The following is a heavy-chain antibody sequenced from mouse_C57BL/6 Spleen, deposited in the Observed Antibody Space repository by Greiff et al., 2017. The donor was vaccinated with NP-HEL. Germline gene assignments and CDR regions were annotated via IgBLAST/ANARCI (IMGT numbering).Heavy chain of an antibody. J-gene: IGHJ4*01. V-gene: IGHV1-55*01. CDR1: GYTFTSYW. CDR3: ARRGGLLRPYYYAMDY. Sequence: VQLQQPGAELVKPGASVKMSCKASGYTFTSYWITWVKQRPGQGLEWIGDIYPGSGSTNYHEKFQSKATLTVDTSSSTAYMQLSSLTSEDSAVYYCARRGGLLRPYYYAMDYWGQGTSVTVSS. CDR2: IYPGSGST. D-gene: IGHD1-2*01.